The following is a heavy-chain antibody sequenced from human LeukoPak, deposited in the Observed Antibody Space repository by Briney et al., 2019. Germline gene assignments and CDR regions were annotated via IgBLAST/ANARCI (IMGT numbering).Heavy chain of an antibody. CDR3: ARVWYGQSDY. J-gene: IGHJ4*02. V-gene: IGHV3-74*01. CDR1: GFTFSGYW. Sequence: GGSLRLSCAASGFTFSGYWMSWVRQAPGKGLVWVSQIKTDGSITSYADSVKGRFTISRDNAKNTLFLQMNSLRAEDTAVYYCARVWYGQSDYWGQGTLVTVAS. D-gene: IGHD2-15*01. CDR2: IKTDGSIT.